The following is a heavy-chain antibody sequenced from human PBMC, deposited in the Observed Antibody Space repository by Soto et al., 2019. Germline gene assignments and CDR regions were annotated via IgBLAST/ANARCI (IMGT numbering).Heavy chain of an antibody. J-gene: IGHJ4*02. V-gene: IGHV3-30-3*01. CDR2: ISDDGSIK. Sequence: PGGSLRLSCAASGFSFTTYAMHWVRQAPGKGLEWVAVISDDGSIKYYADSVKGRFTISRDNSKNTFYLQMNSLRGDDTALYYCARAIETAMDPCDSWGQGALVTVSS. CDR1: GFSFTTYA. CDR3: ARAIETAMDPCDS. D-gene: IGHD5-18*01.